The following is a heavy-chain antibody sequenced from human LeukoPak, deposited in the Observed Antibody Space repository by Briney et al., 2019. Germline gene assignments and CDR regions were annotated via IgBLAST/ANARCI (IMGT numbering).Heavy chain of an antibody. CDR2: ISAYNGNT. D-gene: IGHD6-13*01. CDR3: ARDRTAYSSSWYYFDY. CDR1: GGTFSSYA. Sequence: ASVKVSCKASGGTFSSYAISWVRQAPGQGLEWMGWISAYNGNTNYAQKLQGRVTMTTDTSTSTAYVELRSLRSDDTAVYYCARDRTAYSSSWYYFDYWGQGTLVTVSS. V-gene: IGHV1-18*01. J-gene: IGHJ4*02.